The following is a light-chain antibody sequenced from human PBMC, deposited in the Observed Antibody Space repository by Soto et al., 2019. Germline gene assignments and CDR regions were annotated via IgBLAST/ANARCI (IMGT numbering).Light chain of an antibody. CDR2: LNKDGSH. V-gene: IGLV4-69*01. J-gene: IGLJ2*01. CDR3: QTWDTGISVV. CDR1: SGHSNYA. Sequence: QSVLTQSPSASASLGASVKLTCTLSSGHSNYAIAWHQQQPENGPRYLMKLNKDGSHSKEDGIPDRFSGSSSGAERYLTISRLQSEDESDYYCQTWDTGISVVFGGGTKLTVL.